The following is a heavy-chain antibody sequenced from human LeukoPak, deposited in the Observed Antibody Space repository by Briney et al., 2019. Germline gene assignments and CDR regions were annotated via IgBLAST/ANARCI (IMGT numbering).Heavy chain of an antibody. D-gene: IGHD6-19*01. CDR1: GFTFSSYA. CDR2: ISGSGGST. CDR3: AKGLGSSEWGYYYYGMDV. J-gene: IGHJ6*02. Sequence: GGSLRLSCAASGFTFSSYAMSWVRQAPGKGLEWVSAISGSGGSTYYADSVKGRFTISRDNSKSTLYLQMNSLRAEDTAVYYCAKGLGSSEWGYYYYGMDVWGQGTTVTVSS. V-gene: IGHV3-23*01.